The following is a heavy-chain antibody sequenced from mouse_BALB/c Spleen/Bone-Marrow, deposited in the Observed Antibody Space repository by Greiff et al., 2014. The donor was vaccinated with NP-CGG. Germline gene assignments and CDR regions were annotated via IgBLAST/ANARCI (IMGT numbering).Heavy chain of an antibody. Sequence: VQLQQSGAEVMRPGSSVNISCKASGYAFSNYGMNWVKQRPGQGLEWIGQIYPGDGDTNCNGKFKGRVTLTADKSSSTAYMQLSSLTSEDSAVYFCASVYDYGRGYAMDYWGQGTSVTVSS. CDR1: GYAFSNYG. CDR3: ASVYDYGRGYAMDY. V-gene: IGHV1-80*01. J-gene: IGHJ4*01. D-gene: IGHD2-4*01. CDR2: IYPGDGDT.